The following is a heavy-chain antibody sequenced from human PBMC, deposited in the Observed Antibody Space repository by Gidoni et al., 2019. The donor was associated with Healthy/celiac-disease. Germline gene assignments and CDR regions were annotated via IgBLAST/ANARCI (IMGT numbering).Heavy chain of an antibody. CDR3: AKGPEGGYYYFDY. J-gene: IGHJ4*02. D-gene: IGHD3-22*01. Sequence: EVQLLESGGGLVQPGGSLGPACAGSGFTFSRYAMSWVRQAPGKGVERVSAISGSGGSTYYADSVKGRFTISRDNSKNTLYLQMNSLRAEDTAVYYCAKGPEGGYYYFDYWGQGTLVTVSS. CDR1: GFTFSRYA. CDR2: ISGSGGST. V-gene: IGHV3-23*01.